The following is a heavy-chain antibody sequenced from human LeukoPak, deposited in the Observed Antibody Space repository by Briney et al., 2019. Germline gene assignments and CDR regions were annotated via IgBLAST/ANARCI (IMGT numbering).Heavy chain of an antibody. CDR2: ISSGSSYI. CDR1: GFTFSTYG. CDR3: ARGAYCGGDCYWTGGSENWFAP. Sequence: PGGSLTLSYAASGFTFSTYGMYWVRQAPGKGLEWVSSISSGSSYIYYADSVEGRFTISRDNAKNSLSLQMNSLRAEDTAVYYCARGAYCGGDCYWTGGSENWFAPWGQGTLVTVSS. D-gene: IGHD2-21*02. V-gene: IGHV3-21*01. J-gene: IGHJ5*02.